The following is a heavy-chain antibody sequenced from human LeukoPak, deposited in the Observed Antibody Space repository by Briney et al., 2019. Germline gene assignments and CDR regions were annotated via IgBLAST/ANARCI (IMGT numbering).Heavy chain of an antibody. Sequence: PSEALSLTCTVSGGSIGSYYWSWIRQPPGKGLEWIGYIYYSGSTNHNPSLKSRVTISVDTSKNQFSLKLSSVTAADTAVYYCARAPWGRSDFWSGHPYYFDYWGQGTLVTVSS. CDR3: ARAPWGRSDFWSGHPYYFDY. V-gene: IGHV4-59*01. J-gene: IGHJ4*02. CDR2: IYYSGST. D-gene: IGHD3-3*01. CDR1: GGSIGSYY.